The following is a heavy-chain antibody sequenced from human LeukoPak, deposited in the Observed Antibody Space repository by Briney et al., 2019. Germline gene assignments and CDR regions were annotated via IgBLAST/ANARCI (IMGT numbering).Heavy chain of an antibody. CDR3: AKESVGATDY. CDR2: IWYDGSNK. CDR1: GFTFSSYS. J-gene: IGHJ4*02. D-gene: IGHD1-26*01. V-gene: IGHV3-33*06. Sequence: GGSLRLSCAASGFTFSSYSMNWVRQAPGKGLEWVAVIWYDGSNKYYADSVKGRFTISRDNSKNTLYLQMNSLRAEDTAVYYCAKESVGATDYWGQGTLVTVSS.